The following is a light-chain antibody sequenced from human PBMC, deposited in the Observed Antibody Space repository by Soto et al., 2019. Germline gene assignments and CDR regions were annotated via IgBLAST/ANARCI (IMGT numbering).Light chain of an antibody. J-gene: IGLJ1*01. Sequence: QSALTQPASVSGSPGQSITISCTGTSSDVGGYNYVSCYQHHPGKAPKLMISEVRNRPSGVSNRFSGSKSGNTASLTISGLQAEDEADYYCTSYTSTSPYVFGTGTKLTVL. CDR3: TSYTSTSPYV. V-gene: IGLV2-14*01. CDR2: EVR. CDR1: SSDVGGYNY.